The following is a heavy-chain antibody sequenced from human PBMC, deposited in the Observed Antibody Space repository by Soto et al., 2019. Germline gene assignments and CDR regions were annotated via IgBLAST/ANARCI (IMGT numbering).Heavy chain of an antibody. CDR1: GYSFRNFA. CDR2: IIAGGGTT. Sequence: EEQLWESGGGLAQPGGSLRLSCAASGYSFRNFAMTWVRQAPGRGLEWVSAIIAGGGTTYYADSVKGRFTISRDNSRNTMYMQMDRLRVEDTAIYYCAKVMSGSWAFFDHWGQGTLVTVSP. V-gene: IGHV3-23*01. J-gene: IGHJ4*02. D-gene: IGHD6-13*01. CDR3: AKVMSGSWAFFDH.